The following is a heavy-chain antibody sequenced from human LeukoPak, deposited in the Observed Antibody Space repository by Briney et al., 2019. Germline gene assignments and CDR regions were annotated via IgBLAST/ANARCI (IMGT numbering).Heavy chain of an antibody. CDR2: IYYSGST. CDR1: GGSISSSSYY. Sequence: SETLSLTCTVSGGSISSSSYYWGWIRQPPGKGLEWIGSIYYSGSTYYNPSLKSRVTISVDTSKNQFSLKLSSVTAADTAVYYCARLVMENFDYWGQGTLVTVSS. V-gene: IGHV4-39*07. D-gene: IGHD3-3*01. CDR3: ARLVMENFDY. J-gene: IGHJ4*02.